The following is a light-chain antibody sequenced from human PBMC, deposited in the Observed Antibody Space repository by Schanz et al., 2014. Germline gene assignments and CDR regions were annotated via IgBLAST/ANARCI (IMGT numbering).Light chain of an antibody. CDR2: DAS. Sequence: AIQLTQSPSSLSASVGDRVTIACRASQGISSALAWYQQKPGKAPKLLIYDASSLETGVPLRFSGSGSGTDFTLTISSLQPDDFATYYCQRYISYPALFGGGTKVEIK. V-gene: IGKV1-13*02. CDR1: QGISSA. CDR3: QRYISYPAL. J-gene: IGKJ4*01.